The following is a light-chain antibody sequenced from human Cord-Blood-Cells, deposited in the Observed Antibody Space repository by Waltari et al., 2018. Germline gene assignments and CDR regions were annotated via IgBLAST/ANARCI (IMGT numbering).Light chain of an antibody. CDR3: QPSYSTPPT. J-gene: IGKJ1*01. CDR1: QSISSY. CDR2: AAS. Sequence: DIQMTQSPSSLSASVGVSVTIPCRASQSISSYLNRYQQKPGKAPKLLISAASSFQSGVPLRFSGIGSGADFTLTISSLQPGDFATYDCQPSYSTPPTFSQGTKVEI. V-gene: IGKV1-39*01.